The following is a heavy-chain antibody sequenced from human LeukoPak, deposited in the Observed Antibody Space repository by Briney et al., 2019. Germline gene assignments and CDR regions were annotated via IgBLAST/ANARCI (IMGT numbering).Heavy chain of an antibody. D-gene: IGHD2/OR15-2a*01. CDR3: AGYGFYPY. J-gene: IGHJ4*02. CDR1: GYSVHTYV. CDR2: FGISGIR. Sequence: GGALRLSCVAPGYSVHTYVTHWVRQAPGGEPEWIAYFGISGIRYFAYSVRGRFTISRDSAKNTLFLQMNSQRVDDTAIYYCAGYGFYPYWGQGTPVIVSS. V-gene: IGHV3-48*01.